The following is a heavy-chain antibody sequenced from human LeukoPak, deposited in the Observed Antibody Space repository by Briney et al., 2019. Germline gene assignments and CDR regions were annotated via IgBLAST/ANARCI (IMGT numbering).Heavy chain of an antibody. V-gene: IGHV4-34*01. CDR2: INHSGST. J-gene: IGHJ5*02. D-gene: IGHD6-19*01. CDR1: GGSFSGYY. Sequence: PSETLSLTCAVYGGSFSGYYWSWIRQPPGKGLEWIGEINHSGSTNYNPPLKSRVTISVDTSKNQFSLKLSSVTAADTAVYYCARGGVQWNWFDPWGQGTLVTVSS. CDR3: ARGGVQWNWFDP.